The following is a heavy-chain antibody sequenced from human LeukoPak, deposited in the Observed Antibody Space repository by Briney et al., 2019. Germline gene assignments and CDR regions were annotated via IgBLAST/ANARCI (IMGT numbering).Heavy chain of an antibody. CDR2: ISAYNGNT. D-gene: IGHD2/OR15-2a*01. J-gene: IGHJ6*03. CDR3: ARRYKNVVVPGYYMDV. V-gene: IGHV1-18*01. CDR1: GYTFTSYG. Sequence: ASVKVSFTASGYTFTSYGISWVRQAPGQGLEWMGWISAYNGNTNYAQKLQGRVTMTTDTSTSTAYMELRSLTSEDTAVYYCARRYKNVVVPGYYMDVWGKGTTVTVSS.